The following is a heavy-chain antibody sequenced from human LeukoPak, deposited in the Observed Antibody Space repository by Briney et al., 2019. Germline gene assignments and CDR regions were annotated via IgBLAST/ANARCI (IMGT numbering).Heavy chain of an antibody. Sequence: SETLSLTCAVYGGSFSAYYLTWIRQPPGKGLEWIGDINHSGSTNYGPSLKSRVTISVDTSKNQLSLKLNSVTAADTAVYYCARGGIWVGDLSINYGMDVWGQGTTVTVSS. CDR2: INHSGST. CDR3: ARGGIWVGDLSINYGMDV. V-gene: IGHV4-34*01. J-gene: IGHJ6*02. CDR1: GGSFSAYY. D-gene: IGHD3-10*01.